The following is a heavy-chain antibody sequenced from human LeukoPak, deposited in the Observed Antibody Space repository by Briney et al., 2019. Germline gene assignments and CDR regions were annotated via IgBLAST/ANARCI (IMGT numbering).Heavy chain of an antibody. V-gene: IGHV4-59*01. CDR1: GGSISNYY. CDR2: IFSRGSS. Sequence: SETLSLTCSVSGGSISNYYWSWIRQPPGKGLEWIGYIFSRGSSNYSPSVKSRVTISVDTSKNQFSLKLSSVTAADTAVYYCARASDSSGYYDLDYWGQGTLVTVSS. J-gene: IGHJ4*02. CDR3: ARASDSSGYYDLDY. D-gene: IGHD3-22*01.